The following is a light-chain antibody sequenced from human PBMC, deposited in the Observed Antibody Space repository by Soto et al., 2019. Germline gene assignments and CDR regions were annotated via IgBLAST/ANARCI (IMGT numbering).Light chain of an antibody. J-gene: IGKJ1*01. CDR3: QQYNNWPRT. CDR2: GAS. V-gene: IGKV3-20*01. Sequence: EIVLTQSPATLSLSPGERATLSCRASQSVTDNYLAWYQQKPGQAPRLVISGASSRTSGIPDRFSASGSGTDFTLTISSLQSEDFAVYYCQQYNNWPRTFGQGTKVDIK. CDR1: QSVTDNY.